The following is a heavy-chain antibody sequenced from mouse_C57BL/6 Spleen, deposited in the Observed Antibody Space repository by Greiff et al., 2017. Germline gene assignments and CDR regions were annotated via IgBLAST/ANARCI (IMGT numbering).Heavy chain of an antibody. J-gene: IGHJ3*01. Sequence: QVQLKQSGPALVKPGASVKISCKASGYAFSSSWMNWVKQRPGKGLEWIGRIYPGDGDTNNNGKFKGKATLTADKSSSTAYMQLSSLTSEDSAVYFCARDYYGSSSWFAYWGQGTLVTVSA. D-gene: IGHD1-1*01. CDR2: IYPGDGDT. CDR3: ARDYYGSSSWFAY. V-gene: IGHV1-82*01. CDR1: GYAFSSSW.